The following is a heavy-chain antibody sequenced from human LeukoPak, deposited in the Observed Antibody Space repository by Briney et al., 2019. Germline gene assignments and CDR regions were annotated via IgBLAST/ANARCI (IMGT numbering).Heavy chain of an antibody. Sequence: PGGSLRLSCAASGLTFSSYAMSWVRQAPGKGLEWVSAISGSGGSTYYADSVKGRFTISRDNSKNTLYLQMNSLRAEDTAVYYCAKDLGYCSGGSCYYYYGMDVWGQGTTVTVSS. J-gene: IGHJ6*02. D-gene: IGHD2-15*01. CDR2: ISGSGGST. CDR3: AKDLGYCSGGSCYYYYGMDV. CDR1: GLTFSSYA. V-gene: IGHV3-23*01.